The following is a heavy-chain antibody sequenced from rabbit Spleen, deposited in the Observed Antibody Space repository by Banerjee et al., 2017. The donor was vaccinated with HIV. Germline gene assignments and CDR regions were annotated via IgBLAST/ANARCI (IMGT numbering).Heavy chain of an antibody. CDR1: GITLSSYY. D-gene: IGHD1-1*01. V-gene: IGHV1S7*01. CDR2: IDPLFGTT. CDR3: VRGASSSGYYSL. Sequence: QLKESGGGLVQPGGSLKLSCKASGITLSSYYMNWVRQAPGKGLEWIGYIDPLFGTTYYANWVNGRFTISSHNAQNTLYLQLNSLTAADTATYFCVRGASSSGYYSLWGPGTLVTVS. J-gene: IGHJ6*01.